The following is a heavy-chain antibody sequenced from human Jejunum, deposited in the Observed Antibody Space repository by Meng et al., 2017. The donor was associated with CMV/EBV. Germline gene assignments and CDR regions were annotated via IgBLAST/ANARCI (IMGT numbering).Heavy chain of an antibody. CDR1: GGSSSSYY. D-gene: IGHD6-19*01. J-gene: IGHJ4*02. Sequence: CTVSGGSSSSYYWTWIRQPPGKGLEWIGYIFYSGSTNYNPSLKSRVTISVDTSKNQFSLNLSSVTAADTAVYYCARASGWYFFDYWGQGTLVTVSS. CDR3: ARASGWYFFDY. V-gene: IGHV4-59*01. CDR2: IFYSGST.